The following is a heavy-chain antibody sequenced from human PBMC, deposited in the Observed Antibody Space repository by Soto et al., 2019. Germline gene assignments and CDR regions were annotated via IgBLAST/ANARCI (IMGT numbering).Heavy chain of an antibody. Sequence: EVQLVESGGGLVQPGGSLRLSCAASGFTFSSYWMSWVRQAPGKGLEWVANIKQDGSEKYYVDSVKGRFTISRDNAKNSLYLQMNSLRAEDTAVYYCASALNAYYYYYYMDVWGKGTTVTVSS. CDR3: ASALNAYYYYYYMDV. J-gene: IGHJ6*03. V-gene: IGHV3-7*01. CDR1: GFTFSSYW. CDR2: IKQDGSEK.